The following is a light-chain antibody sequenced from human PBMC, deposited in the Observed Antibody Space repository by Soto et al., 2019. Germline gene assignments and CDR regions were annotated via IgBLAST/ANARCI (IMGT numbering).Light chain of an antibody. CDR1: SSDVGGYDY. V-gene: IGLV2-11*01. Sequence: QSVLTQPRSVSGSPGQSVAISCTGTSSDVGGYDYVSWYQQHPGKAPNVIIFDVSKRPSGVPDRFSGSKSGNTASLTTSGLQAEDEADYYCCSYAGGPYVFGTGTKVTVL. CDR3: CSYAGGPYV. J-gene: IGLJ1*01. CDR2: DVS.